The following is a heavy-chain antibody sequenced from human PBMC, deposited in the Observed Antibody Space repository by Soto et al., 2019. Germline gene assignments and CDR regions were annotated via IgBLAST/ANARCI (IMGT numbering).Heavy chain of an antibody. Sequence: VQLLESGGGLVQPGGSLRLSCAASGFTFSSYAMSWVRQAPGKGLKWVSTISGGGGRTYYADSVKGRFTISRDNSKNTLYLQMNSLRAEDTAVYYCAKDPGYCSGGSCHDYFDYWGQGTLVTVSS. CDR3: AKDPGYCSGGSCHDYFDY. V-gene: IGHV3-23*01. CDR2: ISGGGGRT. J-gene: IGHJ4*02. D-gene: IGHD2-15*01. CDR1: GFTFSSYA.